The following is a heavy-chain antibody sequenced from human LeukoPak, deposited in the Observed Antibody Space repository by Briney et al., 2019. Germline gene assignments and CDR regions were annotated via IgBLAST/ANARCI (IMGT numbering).Heavy chain of an antibody. CDR3: ARDPVFAVAGTLPFDY. Sequence: GASVKVSCKASGGTFSSYAISWVRQAPGQGLEWMGWMNPNSGNTGYAQKFQGRVTMTRNTSISTACMELSSLRSEDTAVYYCARDPVFAVAGTLPFDYWGQGTLVTVSS. J-gene: IGHJ4*02. D-gene: IGHD6-19*01. V-gene: IGHV1-8*02. CDR1: GGTFSSYA. CDR2: MNPNSGNT.